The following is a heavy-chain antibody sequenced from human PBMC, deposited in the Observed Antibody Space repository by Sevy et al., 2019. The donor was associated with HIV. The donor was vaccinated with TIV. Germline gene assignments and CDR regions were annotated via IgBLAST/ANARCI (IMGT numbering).Heavy chain of an antibody. Sequence: GGSLRLSCAASGFTFSNYAMSWVRQAPGKGLEWVSLISGSGGNSYCADSVKGRFTISRDNSKNTLYLQMNSLRAEDTAVYHCAKDRYCSGGRCPYDADIWGQGTMVTVSS. J-gene: IGHJ3*02. CDR3: AKDRYCSGGRCPYDADI. D-gene: IGHD2-15*01. CDR1: GFTFSNYA. V-gene: IGHV3-23*01. CDR2: ISGSGGNS.